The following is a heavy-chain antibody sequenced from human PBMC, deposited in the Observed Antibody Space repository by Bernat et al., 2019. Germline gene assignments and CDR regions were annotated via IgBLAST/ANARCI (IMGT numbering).Heavy chain of an antibody. CDR2: ISSSSSYI. Sequence: EVQLVESGGGLVKPGGSLRLSCVASGFTFSSYSMNWVRQAPGKGLEWVSSISSSSSYIYYADSVKGRFTISRDNAKNSLYLQMNSLRAEDTAVYYCARAGSITMVRGVIISYYYYGMDVWGQGTTVTVSS. CDR3: ARAGSITMVRGVIISYYYYGMDV. D-gene: IGHD3-10*01. V-gene: IGHV3-21*01. CDR1: GFTFSSYS. J-gene: IGHJ6*02.